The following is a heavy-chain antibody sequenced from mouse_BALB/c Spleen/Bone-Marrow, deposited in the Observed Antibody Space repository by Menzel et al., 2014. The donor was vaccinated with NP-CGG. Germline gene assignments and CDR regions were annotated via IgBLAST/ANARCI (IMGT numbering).Heavy chain of an antibody. J-gene: IGHJ3*01. V-gene: IGHV1-61*01. D-gene: IGHD1-3*01. CDR2: IDPSDSET. Sequence: VQLQQSGAELVRPGASVKLSCKASGYTFTSYWMNWVKQRPGQGLEWIGMIDPSDSETHYNQMFKDKATLTVDKSSSTAYMQLSSVTSEDSGVYYCTRKKSKLVFLFAYWGQGSLVTVSA. CDR3: TRKKSKLVFLFAY. CDR1: GYTFTSYW.